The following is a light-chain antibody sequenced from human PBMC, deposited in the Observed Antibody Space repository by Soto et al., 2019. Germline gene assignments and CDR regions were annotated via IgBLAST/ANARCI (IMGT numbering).Light chain of an antibody. CDR2: DVS. CDR3: SSFTSTSTYI. J-gene: IGLJ1*01. CDR1: SSDVGGSIY. Sequence: QSVLNQPASVSGSPGQSITISCTGTSSDVGGSIYVSWYKQHPGKAPKLMIYDVSNRPSGVSNRISGSKSGNTASLTISGIQPEDEADYYCSSFTSTSTYIFGTGTKVTVL. V-gene: IGLV2-14*01.